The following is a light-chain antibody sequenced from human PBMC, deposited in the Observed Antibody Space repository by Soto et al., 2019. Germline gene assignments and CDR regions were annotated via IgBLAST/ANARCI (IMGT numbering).Light chain of an antibody. V-gene: IGLV2-14*01. CDR3: SSYTSSPHVV. Sequence: QSVLTQPASVSGSPGQSITISCTGTSSDVGGYNYVSWYQQHPGKAPKLMIYDVSNRPSGVSNRFSGSKSGNTASLTISGLKADDEADYYCSSYTSSPHVVFGGGTKLTVL. CDR2: DVS. J-gene: IGLJ2*01. CDR1: SSDVGGYNY.